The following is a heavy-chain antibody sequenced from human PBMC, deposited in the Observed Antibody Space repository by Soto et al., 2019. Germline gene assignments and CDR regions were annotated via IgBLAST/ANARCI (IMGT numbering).Heavy chain of an antibody. CDR2: FDPEDGET. D-gene: IGHD2-15*01. CDR1: GYTLTELS. J-gene: IGHJ6*02. CDR3: ATVMGYCSGGSCYYYYYYGMDV. V-gene: IGHV1-24*01. Sequence: GASVKVSCKVSGYTLTELSMHWVRQAPGKGLEWMGGFDPEDGETIYAQKFQGRVTMTEGTSTDTAYMELSSLRSEDTAVYYCATVMGYCSGGSCYYYYYYGMDVWGQGTTVTVSS.